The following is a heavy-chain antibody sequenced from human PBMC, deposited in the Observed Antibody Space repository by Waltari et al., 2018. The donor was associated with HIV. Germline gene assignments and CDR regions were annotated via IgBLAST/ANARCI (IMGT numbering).Heavy chain of an antibody. CDR1: GYTLPELS. CDR2: FDPEDDET. V-gene: IGHV1-24*01. Sequence: QVQLVQSGAEVKKPGASVKVSCKASGYTLPELSMHWVRQAPGKGLEGMGNFDPEDDETIYAQKFQGRITMTEDTSSDTAYMELSSLTSGDTAVYYCATDFSGMVRAYSYYSLDVWGQGTTVTVSS. CDR3: ATDFSGMVRAYSYYSLDV. D-gene: IGHD3-10*01. J-gene: IGHJ6*02.